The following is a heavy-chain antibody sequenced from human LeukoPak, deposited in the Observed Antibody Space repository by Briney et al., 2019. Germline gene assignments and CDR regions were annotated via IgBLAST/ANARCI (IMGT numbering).Heavy chain of an antibody. CDR2: IYYSGST. D-gene: IGHD3-22*01. J-gene: IGHJ4*02. V-gene: IGHV4-39*01. CDR3: ARTVGKTYYYDSSGYYDY. Sequence: SETLSLTCTVSGGSISSSSYYWGWIRQPPGKGLEWIGSIYYSGSTYYNPSLKSRVTISVDTSKNQFSLKLSPVTAADTAVYYCARTVGKTYYYDSSGYYDYWGQGTLVTVSS. CDR1: GGSISSSSYY.